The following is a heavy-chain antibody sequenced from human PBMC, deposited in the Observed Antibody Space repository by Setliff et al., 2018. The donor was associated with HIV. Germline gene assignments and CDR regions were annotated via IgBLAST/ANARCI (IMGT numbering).Heavy chain of an antibody. CDR2: ITQSGTT. V-gene: IGHV4-34*01. J-gene: IGHJ4*02. CDR3: ARRTSFIGGAVAGNFDY. CDR1: GESFSDYS. Sequence: SETLSLTCAVYGESFSDYSWNWIRQTPEKGLEWIAEITQSGTTNYNPSLRGRVTIVVGTSKNHFSLKLKSVTAADTAIFYCARRTSFIGGAVAGNFDYWGQGTPVTVSS. D-gene: IGHD6-19*01.